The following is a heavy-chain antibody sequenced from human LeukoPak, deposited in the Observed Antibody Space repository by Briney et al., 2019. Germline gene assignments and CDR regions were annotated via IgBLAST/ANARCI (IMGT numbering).Heavy chain of an antibody. CDR3: ARRALGYDSSGYYARWDWFDP. D-gene: IGHD3-22*01. J-gene: IGHJ5*02. V-gene: IGHV5-51*01. CDR2: IYPGDSDT. CDR1: GYSFTSYW. Sequence: GESLKISCKGSGYSFTSYWIGWVRQMPGKGLEWMGFIYPGDSDTRYSPSFQGQVTISADKSISTAYLQWSSLKASDTAMYYCARRALGYDSSGYYARWDWFDPWGQGTLVTVSS.